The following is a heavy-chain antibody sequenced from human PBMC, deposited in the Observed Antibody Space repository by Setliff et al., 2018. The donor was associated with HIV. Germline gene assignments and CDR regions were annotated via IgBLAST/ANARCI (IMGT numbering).Heavy chain of an antibody. Sequence: SETLSLTCTVSGGSISSRSYYWTWIRQPPGKGLEWIGEITHSGTTYYNPSLKSRVTISVDTSKNQFSLMLDSVTAAATAVYYCARNSQKGIQPLLLASWGPGTLVTVSS. D-gene: IGHD1-1*01. J-gene: IGHJ4*02. CDR1: GGSISSRSYY. CDR3: ARNSQKGIQPLLLAS. CDR2: ITHSGTT. V-gene: IGHV4-39*07.